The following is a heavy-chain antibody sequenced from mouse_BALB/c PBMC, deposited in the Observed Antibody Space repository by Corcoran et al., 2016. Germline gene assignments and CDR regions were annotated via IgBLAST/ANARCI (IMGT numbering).Heavy chain of an antibody. CDR2: ILPGSGST. J-gene: IGHJ2*01. D-gene: IGHD2-12*01. CDR1: GYTFSSYW. V-gene: IGHV1-9*01. Sequence: QVQLQQSGAELMKPGASVKISCKATGYTFSSYWIEWVKQRPGHGLEWIGEILPGSGSTNYNEKFKGKATFTADTSSNTAYMQLSSLTSEDSAVYYCARGGRRTEFDYWGQGTTLTVSS. CDR3: ARGGRRTEFDY.